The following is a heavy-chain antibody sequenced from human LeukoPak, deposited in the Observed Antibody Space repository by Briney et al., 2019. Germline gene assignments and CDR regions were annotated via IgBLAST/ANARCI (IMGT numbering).Heavy chain of an antibody. J-gene: IGHJ4*02. CDR2: ISSSSSYI. CDR3: ARDRGDYDILTGYHPN. CDR1: GFTFSSYS. Sequence: GGSLRLSCAASGFTFSSYSMNWVRQAPGKGLEWVSSISSSSSYIYYADSVKGRYTISRDNAKNSLSLQKNSVRAEDTGVYYSARDRGDYDILTGYHPNWGQGTLVTVSS. V-gene: IGHV3-21*01. D-gene: IGHD3-9*01.